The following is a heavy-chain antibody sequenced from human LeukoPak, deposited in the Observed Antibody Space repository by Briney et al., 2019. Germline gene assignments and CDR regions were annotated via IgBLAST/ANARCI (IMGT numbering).Heavy chain of an antibody. J-gene: IGHJ4*02. CDR1: GFTFSSYG. CDR3: AKEASSSWTN. D-gene: IGHD6-13*01. V-gene: IGHV3-23*01. Sequence: PGGSLRLSCAASGFTFSSYGMHWVRQAPGKGLEWVSQISDDSGRIYYADSVKGRFSISRDNSKSTLYLQMNSLRAEDTALYYCAKEASSSWTNWGQGTLVIVSS. CDR2: ISDDSGRI.